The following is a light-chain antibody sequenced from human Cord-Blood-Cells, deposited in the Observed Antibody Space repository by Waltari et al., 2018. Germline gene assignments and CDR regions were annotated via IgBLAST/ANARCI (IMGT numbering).Light chain of an antibody. J-gene: IGLJ3*02. V-gene: IGLV2-14*01. CDR1: SSDVGGSNY. CDR3: SSYTSSSTWV. CDR2: DVS. Sequence: QSALTQPASVSGSPGPSITLPCPGTSSDVGGSNYVSWYQQHPGKAPKLMIYDVSKRPSGVSNRFSGSKSGNTASLTISGLQAEDEADYYCSSYTSSSTWVFGGGTKLTVL.